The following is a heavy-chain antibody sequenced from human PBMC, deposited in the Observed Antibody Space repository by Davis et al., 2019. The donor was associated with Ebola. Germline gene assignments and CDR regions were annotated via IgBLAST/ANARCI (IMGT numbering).Heavy chain of an antibody. V-gene: IGHV1-69*04. CDR1: GGTFSSYA. J-gene: IGHJ3*02. D-gene: IGHD4-17*01. Sequence: SVKVSCKASGGTFSSYAISWVRQAPGQGLAWMGRIIPILGIANYAQKFQGRVTITADKSTSTAYMELSSLRSEDTAVYYCATHDYGDTDAFDIWGQGTMVTVSS. CDR3: ATHDYGDTDAFDI. CDR2: IIPILGIA.